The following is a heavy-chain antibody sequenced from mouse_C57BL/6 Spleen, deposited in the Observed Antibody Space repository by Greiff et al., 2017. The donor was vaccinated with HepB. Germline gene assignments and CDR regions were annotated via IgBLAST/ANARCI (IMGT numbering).Heavy chain of an antibody. Sequence: VQLQQSGPELVKPGASVKISCKASGYAFSSSWMNWVKQRPGKGLEWIGRIYPGDGDTNYNGKFKGKATLTADKSSSTAYMQLSSLTSEDSAVYFCARGGELGPFAYWGQGTLVTVSA. CDR1: GYAFSSSW. J-gene: IGHJ3*01. D-gene: IGHD4-1*01. CDR3: ARGGELGPFAY. V-gene: IGHV1-82*01. CDR2: IYPGDGDT.